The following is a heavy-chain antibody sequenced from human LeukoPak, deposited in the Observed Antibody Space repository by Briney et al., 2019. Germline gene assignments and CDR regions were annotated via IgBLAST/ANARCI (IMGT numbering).Heavy chain of an antibody. CDR1: GGSFSGYY. Sequence: PSETLSLTCAVYGGSFSGYYWSWIRQPPGKGLEWIGEINHSGSTNYNPSLKSRVTISVDTSKNQFSLKLSSVTAADTAVYYCARGRAIGYCSGGSCYRYYFDYWGQGTLVTVSS. CDR3: ARGRAIGYCSGGSCYRYYFDY. D-gene: IGHD2-15*01. V-gene: IGHV4-34*01. J-gene: IGHJ4*02. CDR2: INHSGST.